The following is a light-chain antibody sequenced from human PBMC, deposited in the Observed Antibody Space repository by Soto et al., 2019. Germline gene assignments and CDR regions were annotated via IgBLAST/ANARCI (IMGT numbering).Light chain of an antibody. CDR2: DVS. CDR3: SSYTSSSPLEV. J-gene: IGLJ1*01. CDR1: SSDVGGYNY. V-gene: IGLV2-14*01. Sequence: QSALTQPASVSGSPGQSITISCTGTSSDVGGYNYVSWYQQHPGKAPKLMIYDVSNRPSGVSSRFSGSKSGNTASLTISRLQAEDEADYYCSSYTSSSPLEVFGTGTKLTVL.